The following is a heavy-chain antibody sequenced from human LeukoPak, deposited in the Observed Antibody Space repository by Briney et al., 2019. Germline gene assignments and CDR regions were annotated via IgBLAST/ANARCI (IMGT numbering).Heavy chain of an antibody. J-gene: IGHJ4*02. CDR1: GFTFSSYG. CDR3: ARDKSGELAIAYYFDY. Sequence: GGSLRLSCAASGFTFSSYGMHWVRQAPGKGLEWVAVIWYDGSNKYYADSVKGRFTISRDNSKNTLYLRMNSLRAEDTAVYYCARDKSGELAIAYYFDYWGQGTLVTVSS. D-gene: IGHD1-1*01. V-gene: IGHV3-33*01. CDR2: IWYDGSNK.